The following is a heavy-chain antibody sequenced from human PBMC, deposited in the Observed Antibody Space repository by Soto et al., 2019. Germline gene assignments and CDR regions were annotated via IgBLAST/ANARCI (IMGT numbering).Heavy chain of an antibody. D-gene: IGHD6-19*01. CDR3: GRSLIGYSSGWYNWFDP. J-gene: IGHJ5*02. CDR2: INHSGST. CDR1: GGSFSGYY. V-gene: IGHV4-34*01. Sequence: SETLSLTCAVYGGSFSGYYWSWIRQPPGKGLEWIGEINHSGSTNYNPSLKSRVTISVDTSKNQFSLKLSSVTAADTAVYYCGRSLIGYSSGWYNWFDPWGQGTQVTVSS.